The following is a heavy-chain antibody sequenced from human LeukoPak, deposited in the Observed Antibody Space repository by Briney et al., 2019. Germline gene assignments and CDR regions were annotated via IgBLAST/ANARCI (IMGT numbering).Heavy chain of an antibody. CDR2: ISGSGDNT. Sequence: GGSLRLSCAASGFTFYTYAMTWVRQAPGKGLEWVSSISGSGDNTYYANSVKGRFTVSRDNSKNTLYLQMNSLRAEDTAVYYCAKTPGDCTGGTCYSLDYWGQGSLVTVSS. V-gene: IGHV3-23*01. D-gene: IGHD2-15*01. CDR3: AKTPGDCTGGTCYSLDY. CDR1: GFTFYTYA. J-gene: IGHJ4*02.